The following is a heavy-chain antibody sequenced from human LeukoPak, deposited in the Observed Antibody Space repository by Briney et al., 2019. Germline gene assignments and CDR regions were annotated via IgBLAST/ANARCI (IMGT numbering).Heavy chain of an antibody. D-gene: IGHD3-22*01. V-gene: IGHV4-61*02. Sequence: SETLSLTCTVSGDSISSGDYYWSWIRQPAGEGLEWIGRIYTSGSTNYNPSLKSRVTISVDTSKNQFSLKLTSVTAADTAVYYCAREPYKYDGSGAFDIWGQGTKVTVSS. CDR3: AREPYKYDGSGAFDI. CDR1: GDSISSGDYY. CDR2: IYTSGST. J-gene: IGHJ3*02.